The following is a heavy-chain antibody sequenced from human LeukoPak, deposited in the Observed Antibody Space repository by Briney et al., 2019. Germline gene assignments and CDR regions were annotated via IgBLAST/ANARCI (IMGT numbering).Heavy chain of an antibody. CDR2: IKRDGSEK. Sequence: GGSLRLSCAASGFTFNSYWMNWVRQAPGKGLEWVANIKRDGSEKYYVDSVKGRLTISRDNAKNSLYLQMNSLRAEDTALYYCVRNNAMDVWGQGTTVIVSS. V-gene: IGHV3-7*03. D-gene: IGHD2-8*01. J-gene: IGHJ6*02. CDR1: GFTFNSYW. CDR3: VRNNAMDV.